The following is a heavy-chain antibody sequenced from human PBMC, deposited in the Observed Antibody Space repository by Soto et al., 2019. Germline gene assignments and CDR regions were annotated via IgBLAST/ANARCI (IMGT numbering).Heavy chain of an antibody. CDR1: GFTFSSYA. D-gene: IGHD3-9*01. V-gene: IGHV3-23*01. CDR3: ASGSPDFDRFRFDYFVY. J-gene: IGHJ4*02. CDR2: ISGSGSST. Sequence: PGGSLRLSCAASGFTFSSYAMSWVRQAPGKGLEWVSGISGSGSSTYYVDSVKGRFTISRDNPRNTLYLQMNSLRAEDTAVYYCASGSPDFDRFRFDYFVYWGQGTLVTVSS.